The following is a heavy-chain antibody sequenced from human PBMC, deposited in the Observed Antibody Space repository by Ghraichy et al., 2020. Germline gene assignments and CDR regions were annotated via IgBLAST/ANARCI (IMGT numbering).Heavy chain of an antibody. CDR1: GFTFSDHS. J-gene: IGHJ6*01. V-gene: IGHV3-30-3*01. Sequence: GESLNISCAASGFTFSDHSLHWVRQAPGKGLEWLAVSSSDGSNNDYAASLQGRFTISRDNSKNTVYLEMDSLRLEDTAVYFCARVTFRGVIVLVSPYQFEMEVWGKGATVVFTS. CDR3: ARVTFRGVIVLVSPYQFEMEV. CDR2: SSSDGSNN. D-gene: IGHD3-16*02.